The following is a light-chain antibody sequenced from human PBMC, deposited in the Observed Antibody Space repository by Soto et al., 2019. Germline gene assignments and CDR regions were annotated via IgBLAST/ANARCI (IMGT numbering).Light chain of an antibody. V-gene: IGKV1-5*01. CDR3: QQYETFSGT. J-gene: IGKJ1*01. Sequence: DIQMTLSPSTLSASVGDTVTVTCRASQSVSGWLAWYQQKPGEAPKLLIYYASALPRGVPSRFSGSGSGTKFTLTIASLQPDDFATYYCQQYETFSGTFGPGTKVDIK. CDR2: YAS. CDR1: QSVSGW.